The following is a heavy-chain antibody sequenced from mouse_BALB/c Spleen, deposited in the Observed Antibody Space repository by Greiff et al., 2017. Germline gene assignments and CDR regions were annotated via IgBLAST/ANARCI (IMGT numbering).Heavy chain of an antibody. Sequence: EVKLVESGPGLVKPSQSLSLTCSVTGYSITSGYYWNWIRQFPGNTLEWMGYISYDGSNNYNPSLKNRISITRDTSKNQFFLKLNSVTTEDTATYYCAREGGSSHFDYWGQGTTLTVSS. CDR2: ISYDGSN. CDR1: GYSITSGYY. J-gene: IGHJ2*01. V-gene: IGHV3-6*02. CDR3: AREGGSSHFDY. D-gene: IGHD1-1*01.